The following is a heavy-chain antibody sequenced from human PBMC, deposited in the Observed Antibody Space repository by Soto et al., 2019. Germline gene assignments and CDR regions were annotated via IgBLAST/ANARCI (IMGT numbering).Heavy chain of an antibody. V-gene: IGHV1-18*01. CDR1: GYSFSNYG. CDR2: INTSNVNT. J-gene: IGHJ4*02. D-gene: IGHD3-16*01. CDR3: ARGFIPEDY. Sequence: QVQLIQSKSEVKKPGASVKVSCKTSGYSFSNYGVSWVRQVPGQGLEWMGWINTSNVNTKYEQRFQGGVTLTTDPSTSTVFLVLTNLKFDDTAVYYCARGFIPEDYWGQGTLVTVSS.